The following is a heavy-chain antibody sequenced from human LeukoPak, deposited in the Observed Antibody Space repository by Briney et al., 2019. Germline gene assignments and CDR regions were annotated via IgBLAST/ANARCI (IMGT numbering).Heavy chain of an antibody. V-gene: IGHV3-11*04. CDR2: ISSSGSTI. Sequence: GGSLRLSCAASGFTFSDYYMSWIRQAPGKGLEWVSYISSSGSTIYYADSLKGRSTISRDNAKNSLYLQMNSLRAEDTAVYYCARELELRAFDIWGQGTMVTVSS. CDR1: GFTFSDYY. CDR3: ARELELRAFDI. J-gene: IGHJ3*02. D-gene: IGHD1-7*01.